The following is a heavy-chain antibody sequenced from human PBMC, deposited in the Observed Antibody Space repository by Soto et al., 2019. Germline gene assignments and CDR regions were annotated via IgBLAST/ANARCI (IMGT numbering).Heavy chain of an antibody. J-gene: IGHJ6*02. V-gene: IGHV1-69*01. CDR1: GGTFSSYA. D-gene: IGHD5-18*01. CDR3: ARVGIRGYSYGTLGMDV. Sequence: QVQLVQSGAEVKKPGSSVKVSCKASGGTFSSYAISWLRQAPGQGLEWMGGLIPIFGTANYAQKFQGSVTITADESTSTAYMERSSLRSEDTAVYYCARVGIRGYSYGTLGMDVWGQGTTVTVSS. CDR2: LIPIFGTA.